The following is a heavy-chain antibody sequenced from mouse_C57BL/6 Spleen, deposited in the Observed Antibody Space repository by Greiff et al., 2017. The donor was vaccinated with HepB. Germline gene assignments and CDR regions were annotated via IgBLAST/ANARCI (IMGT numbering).Heavy chain of an antibody. V-gene: IGHV1-80*01. Sequence: VQRVESGAELVKPGASVKISCKASGYAFSSYWMNWVKQRPGKGLEWIGQIYPGDGDTNYNGKFKGKATLTADKSSSTAYMQLSSLTAEDSAVYFCARVYGSQSSWFAYWGQGTLVTVSA. J-gene: IGHJ3*01. D-gene: IGHD1-1*01. CDR2: IYPGDGDT. CDR3: ARVYGSQSSWFAY. CDR1: GYAFSSYW.